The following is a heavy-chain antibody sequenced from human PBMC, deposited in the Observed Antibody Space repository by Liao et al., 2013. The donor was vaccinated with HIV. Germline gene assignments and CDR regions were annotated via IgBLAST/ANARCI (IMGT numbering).Heavy chain of an antibody. CDR3: ARELNDQYVYFDY. V-gene: IGHV4-61*02. Sequence: QLQLQESGPGLVKPSQTLSLTCTVSGGSISSGNYYWSWIRQPAGKGLEWIGRIYTSGSTNYNPSLKSRVTISVDTSKNQFSLKLSSVTAADTAVYYCARELNDQYVYFDYWGQGTLVTVSS. D-gene: IGHD3-16*01. J-gene: IGHJ4*02. CDR1: GGSISSGNYY. CDR2: IYTSGST.